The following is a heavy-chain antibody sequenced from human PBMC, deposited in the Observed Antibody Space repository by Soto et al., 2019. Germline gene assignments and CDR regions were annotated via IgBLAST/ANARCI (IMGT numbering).Heavy chain of an antibody. CDR2: IIPIFGTA. CDR1: GGTFSSYA. CDR3: ASGPATPRDYFDY. V-gene: IGHV1-69*13. D-gene: IGHD2-15*01. Sequence: SVKVSCKASGGTFSSYAISWVRQAPGQGLEWMGGIIPIFGTANYAQKLQGRVTITADESTSTAYMELSSLRSEDTAVYYCASGPATPRDYFDYWGQGTLVTVSS. J-gene: IGHJ4*02.